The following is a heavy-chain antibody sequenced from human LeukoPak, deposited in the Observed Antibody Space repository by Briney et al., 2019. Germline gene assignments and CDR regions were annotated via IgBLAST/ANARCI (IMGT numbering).Heavy chain of an antibody. CDR2: ISYDGTNK. J-gene: IGHJ4*02. D-gene: IGHD1-26*01. CDR1: GFTFNSYT. V-gene: IGHV3-30*04. Sequence: GGSLRLSRAASGFTFNSYTMHWVRQAPGKGLEWVAVISYDGTNKYYADSVKGRFTISRDNSKNTLYVQMNSLRAEDTAVYYCAKRGAEVGTTVAPGDYWGQGTLVTVSS. CDR3: AKRGAEVGTTVAPGDY.